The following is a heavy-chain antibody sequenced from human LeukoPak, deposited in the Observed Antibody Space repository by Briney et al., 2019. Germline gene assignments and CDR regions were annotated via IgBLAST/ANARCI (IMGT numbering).Heavy chain of an antibody. CDR3: AEDLYGDYDFDC. CDR1: GFTFNNYA. D-gene: IGHD4-17*01. CDR2: ITSSGST. J-gene: IGHJ4*02. Sequence: PGGSLRLSCAASGFTFNNYAMSWVRQAPGKGLEWVSVITSSGSTYYADSVKGRFTISRDNSKNTLYLQMNSLRAEDTAIYYCAEDLYGDYDFDCWGRGTLVTVSS. V-gene: IGHV3-23*01.